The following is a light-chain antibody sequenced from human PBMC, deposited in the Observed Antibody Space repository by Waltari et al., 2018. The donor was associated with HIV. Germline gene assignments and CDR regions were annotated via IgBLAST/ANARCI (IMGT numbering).Light chain of an antibody. CDR1: TGFITRGQF. CDR2: DSE. J-gene: IGLJ2*01. CDR3: LISYNGVRV. V-gene: IGLV7-46*02. Sequence: QAVVTQEPSLSVSPGETVPLTCTSFTGFITRGQFPYWFQMSEGHDPRTLIYDSEKRHAWTPGRFSGSIVGGKATLTLLGAQPEDEGDYYCLISYNGVRVFGGGTKLTV.